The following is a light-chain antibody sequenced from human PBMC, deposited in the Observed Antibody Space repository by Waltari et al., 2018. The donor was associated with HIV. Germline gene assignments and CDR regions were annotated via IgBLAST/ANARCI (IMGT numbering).Light chain of an antibody. V-gene: IGKV4-1*01. J-gene: IGKJ4*01. CDR1: QNVFYSSNNQNY. CDR3: QQTYTIPPT. CDR2: WAS. Sequence: IVMSQSPESMAVSMGESAAIKCHDGQNVFYSSNNQNYWRWYQQKPGQPPKLIIYWASSRQSGVPDRFSGSGSETDFTLTISSLQAEDVAVYFCQQTYTIPPTFGGGTKVEIK.